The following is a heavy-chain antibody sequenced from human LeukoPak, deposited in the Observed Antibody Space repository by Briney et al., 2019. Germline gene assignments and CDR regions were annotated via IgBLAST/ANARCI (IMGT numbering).Heavy chain of an antibody. V-gene: IGHV3-66*01. CDR2: IYSGGCT. J-gene: IGHJ4*02. Sequence: GGSLRLSCAASGFTVSSNYMSWVRQAPGKGLEWVSVIYSGGCTYYADSVKGRFTISRDNSKNTLYLQMNSLRAEDTAVYYCAREGIAAAGANDYWGQGTLVTVSS. CDR3: AREGIAAAGANDY. D-gene: IGHD6-13*01. CDR1: GFTVSSNY.